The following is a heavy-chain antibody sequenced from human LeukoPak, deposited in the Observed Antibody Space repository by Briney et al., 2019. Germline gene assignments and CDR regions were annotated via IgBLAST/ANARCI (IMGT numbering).Heavy chain of an antibody. CDR3: ARSRVTTDTYFQH. J-gene: IGHJ1*01. CDR1: GYTFTSYD. V-gene: IGHV1-8*01. Sequence: ASVKVSCKASGYTFTSYDINWVRQATGQGLEWMGWMNPNSGNTGYAQKFQGRVTMTRNTSISTAYMELSSLRSEDTAVYYCARSRVTTDTYFQHWGQGTLVTVYS. CDR2: MNPNSGNT. D-gene: IGHD3-22*01.